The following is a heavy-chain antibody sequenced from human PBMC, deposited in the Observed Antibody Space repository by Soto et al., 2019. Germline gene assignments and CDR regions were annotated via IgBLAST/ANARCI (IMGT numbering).Heavy chain of an antibody. D-gene: IGHD3-10*01. CDR1: GYTFTSYA. CDR2: INAGNGNT. CDR3: AASMVRGVIIRRGSEALSY. V-gene: IGHV1-3*01. J-gene: IGHJ4*02. Sequence: GASVKVSCKASGYTFTSYAMHWVRQAPGQRLEWMGWINAGNGNTKYSQKFQGRVTITRDTSASTAYMELSSLRSEDTAVYYCAASMVRGVIIRRGSEALSYWGQGTLVTVSS.